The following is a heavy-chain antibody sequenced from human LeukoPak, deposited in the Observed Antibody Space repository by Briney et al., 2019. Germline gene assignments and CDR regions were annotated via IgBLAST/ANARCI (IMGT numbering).Heavy chain of an antibody. V-gene: IGHV3-23*01. CDR1: GFTFSSYA. Sequence: PGRSLRLSCAASGFTFSSYAMSWVRQAPGKGLEWVSAISGSGGSTYYADSVKGRFTISRDNSKNTLYLQMNSLRAEDTAVYYCAKGHGYCSSTSCSSFDYWGQGTLVTVSS. D-gene: IGHD2-2*01. J-gene: IGHJ4*02. CDR3: AKGHGYCSSTSCSSFDY. CDR2: ISGSGGST.